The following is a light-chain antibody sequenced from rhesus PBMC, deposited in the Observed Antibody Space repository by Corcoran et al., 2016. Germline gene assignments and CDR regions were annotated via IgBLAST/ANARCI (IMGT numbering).Light chain of an antibody. CDR3: QHGYGTPYS. Sequence: DIQMTQSPSSLSASVGDRVTITCRASENVNNYLNWYQQKPGKAPKCLIYKAATLQSGVPSRFSGSGSGTDYTFTISSLQPDDVATYYCQHGYGTPYSFGQGTKVEIK. V-gene: IGKV1-74*01. CDR1: ENVNNY. J-gene: IGKJ2*01. CDR2: KAA.